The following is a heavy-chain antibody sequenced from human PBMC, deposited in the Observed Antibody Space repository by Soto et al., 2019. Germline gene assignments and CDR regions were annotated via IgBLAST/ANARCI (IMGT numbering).Heavy chain of an antibody. V-gene: IGHV1-18*01. J-gene: IGHJ4*02. CDR1: GHTFTNYG. Sequence: ASVKVSCKASGHTFTNYGINWVRQAPGQGLEWMGWINTYNGNTNFAQRLQGRVTMTTEASTSTAYMELRSLRSDDTAVYYCARGSSPVDFDYWGQGTLVTVSS. CDR2: INTYNGNT. D-gene: IGHD6-13*01. CDR3: ARGSSPVDFDY.